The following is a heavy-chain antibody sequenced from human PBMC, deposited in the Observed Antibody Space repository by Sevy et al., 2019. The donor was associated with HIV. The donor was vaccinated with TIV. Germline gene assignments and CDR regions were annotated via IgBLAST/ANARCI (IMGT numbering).Heavy chain of an antibody. V-gene: IGHV1-8*01. J-gene: IGHJ5*02. CDR2: MNPNSGNT. D-gene: IGHD3-16*02. CDR3: ARARGIRYVWGSYRHNWFDP. Sequence: ASVKVSCKASGYTFTSYDINWVRQATGQGLEWMGWMNPNSGNTGYAQKFQGRVTMTRNTSISTAYMELSSLRSEDTAVYYCARARGIRYVWGSYRHNWFDPWGLGTLVTVSS. CDR1: GYTFTSYD.